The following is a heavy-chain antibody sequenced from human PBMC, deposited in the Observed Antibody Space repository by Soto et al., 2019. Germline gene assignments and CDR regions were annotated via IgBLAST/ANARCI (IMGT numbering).Heavy chain of an antibody. CDR3: ARVMTNYGDSEYFQP. D-gene: IGHD1-7*01. V-gene: IGHV4-59*01. J-gene: IGHJ1*01. Sequence: SETLSLTCTVSGDSISNYYCSWIRQPPGKGLEWIGHVFSSGRTNYNPSLKSRVTISVDTSKNQFSLKLSSVTAADTAVYYCARVMTNYGDSEYFQPWGQGTLVTVSS. CDR1: GDSISNYY. CDR2: VFSSGRT.